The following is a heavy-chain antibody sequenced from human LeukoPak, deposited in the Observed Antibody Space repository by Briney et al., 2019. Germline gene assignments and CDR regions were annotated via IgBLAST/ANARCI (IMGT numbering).Heavy chain of an antibody. V-gene: IGHV4-34*01. D-gene: IGHD1-26*01. J-gene: IGHJ4*02. Sequence: SETLSFTCAVYGGSFSGYYWSWIRQPPGKGLEWIGETNHSGSTNYNPSLKSRVTISVDTSKNQFSLKLSSVTAADTAVYYCARSGLVGATVPDYWGQGTLVTVSS. CDR3: ARSGLVGATVPDY. CDR2: TNHSGST. CDR1: GGSFSGYY.